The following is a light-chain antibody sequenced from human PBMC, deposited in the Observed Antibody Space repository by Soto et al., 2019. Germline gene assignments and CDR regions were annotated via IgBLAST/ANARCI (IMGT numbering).Light chain of an antibody. CDR3: SSYTSSSTRV. J-gene: IGLJ1*01. CDR1: SSDVGGYDY. CDR2: EVS. V-gene: IGLV2-14*01. Sequence: QSVLTQPASVSGSPGQAITISCTGTSSDVGGYDYVSWYKHHPGKAPKLMIYEVSNRPSGGSNRFSGSKSGNTASLTISGLQAEDEADYYCSSYTSSSTRVFGTGTKLTVL.